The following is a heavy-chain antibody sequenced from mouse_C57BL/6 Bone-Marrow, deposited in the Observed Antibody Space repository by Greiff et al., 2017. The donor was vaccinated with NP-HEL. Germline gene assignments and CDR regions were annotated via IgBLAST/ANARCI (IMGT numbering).Heavy chain of an antibody. CDR1: GFTFSDFY. Sequence: EVKVVESGGGLVQSGRSLRLSCATSGFTFSDFYMEWVRQAPGKGLEWIAASRNKANDYTTEYSASVKGRFIVSRDTSQSILYLQMNALRAEDTAIYYCARDAYNYGSSFDVWGTGTTVTVSS. CDR3: ARDAYNYGSSFDV. V-gene: IGHV7-1*01. J-gene: IGHJ1*03. CDR2: SRNKANDYTT. D-gene: IGHD1-1*01.